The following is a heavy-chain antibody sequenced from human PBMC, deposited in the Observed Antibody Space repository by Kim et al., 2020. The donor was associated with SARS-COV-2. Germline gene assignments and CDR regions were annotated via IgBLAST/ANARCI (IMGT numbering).Heavy chain of an antibody. CDR2: INHSGST. CDR3: ARGLMIVVVITTTPFGYNWFDP. Sequence: SETLSLTCAVYGGSFSGYYWSWIRQPPGKGLEWIGEINHSGSTNYNPSLKSRVTISVDTSKNQFSLKLSSVTAADTAVYYCARGLMIVVVITTTPFGYNWFDPWGQGTLVTVSS. V-gene: IGHV4-34*01. CDR1: GGSFSGYY. D-gene: IGHD3-22*01. J-gene: IGHJ5*02.